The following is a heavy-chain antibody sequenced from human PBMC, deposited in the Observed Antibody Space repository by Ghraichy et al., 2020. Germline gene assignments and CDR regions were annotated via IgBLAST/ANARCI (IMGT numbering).Heavy chain of an antibody. V-gene: IGHV4-4*07. J-gene: IGHJ4*02. D-gene: IGHD6-19*01. CDR2: IYTSGST. Sequence: ESLNISCTVSGGSISSYYWSWIRQPAGKGLEWIGRIYTSGSTNYNPSLKSRVTMSVDTSKNQFSLKLSSVTAADTAVYYCARDLYSSGWYDYWGQGTLVTVSS. CDR3: ARDLYSSGWYDY. CDR1: GGSISSYY.